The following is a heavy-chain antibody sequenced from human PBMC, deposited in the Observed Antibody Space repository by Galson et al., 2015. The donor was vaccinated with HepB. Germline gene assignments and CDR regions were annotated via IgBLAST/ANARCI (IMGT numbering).Heavy chain of an antibody. CDR2: ISSISRSI. V-gene: IGHV3-48*03. D-gene: IGHD3-16*01. CDR3: ARVIRHFDL. CDR1: EFTFRSYA. J-gene: IGHJ2*01. Sequence: SLRLSCAAPEFTFRSYALNWVRQAPGKGLQRVSYISSISRSIYYADSVRGRFTISRDNAKKSLYLQMNSLRVEDTAVYYCARVIRHFDLWGRGTLVTVSS.